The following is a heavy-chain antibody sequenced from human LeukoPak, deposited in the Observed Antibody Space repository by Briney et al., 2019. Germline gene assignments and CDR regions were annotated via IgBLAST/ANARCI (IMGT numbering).Heavy chain of an antibody. J-gene: IGHJ4*02. CDR3: AREVTYSSSSRPFSY. Sequence: PSETLSLTCAVYGGSFSGYYWSWIRPPPGKGLEWIWEINHSGSTNYNPSLKSRVTTSVDTSKNQFSLKLSSVTAADTAVYYCAREVTYSSSSRPFSYWGQGTLVTVSS. CDR2: INHSGST. V-gene: IGHV4-34*01. D-gene: IGHD6-13*01. CDR1: GGSFSGYY.